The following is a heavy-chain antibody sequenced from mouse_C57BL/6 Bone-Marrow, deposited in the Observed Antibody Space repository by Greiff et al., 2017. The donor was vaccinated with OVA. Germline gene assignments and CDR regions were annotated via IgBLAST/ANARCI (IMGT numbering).Heavy chain of an antibody. V-gene: IGHV1-15*01. J-gene: IGHJ2*01. CDR1: GYTFTDYE. CDR2: IDPETGGT. Sequence: VQLQQSGAELVRPGASVTLSCKASGYTFTDYEMHWVKQTPVHGLEWIGAIDPETGGTAYNQKFEGKAILTADKSSSTAYMELRSLTSEDSAVYYCTRHHRYWGQGTTLTVSS. CDR3: TRHHRY.